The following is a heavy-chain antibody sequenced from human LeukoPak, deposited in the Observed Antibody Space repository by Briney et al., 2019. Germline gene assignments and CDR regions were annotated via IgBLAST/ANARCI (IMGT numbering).Heavy chain of an antibody. Sequence: PGGSLRLSCVASGFTLGTYGMHWVRQAPGKGLEWVAVVSYDGNIRYYADSVKGRFTISRDNSKNTLYLQVDSVRAEDTAIYNCARDTGPGITVTDWGQGTLVTVSS. CDR1: GFTLGTYG. CDR2: VSYDGNIR. D-gene: IGHD3-22*01. V-gene: IGHV3-30*03. CDR3: ARDTGPGITVTD. J-gene: IGHJ4*02.